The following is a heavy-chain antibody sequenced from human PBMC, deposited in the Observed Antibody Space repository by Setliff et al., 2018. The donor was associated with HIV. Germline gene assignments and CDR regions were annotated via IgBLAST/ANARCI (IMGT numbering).Heavy chain of an antibody. CDR1: GFTFSSYA. Sequence: PGGSLRLSCAASGFTFSSYAMHWVRQAPGKGLEWVAVIWFDGSKKYYTDSVKGRFTISRDNSKNTLFLQMNSLRAEDTAVYYCARDQVANYYGSGIDYWGQGTLVTVSS. CDR3: ARDQVANYYGSGIDY. V-gene: IGHV3-33*01. D-gene: IGHD3-10*01. J-gene: IGHJ4*02. CDR2: IWFDGSKK.